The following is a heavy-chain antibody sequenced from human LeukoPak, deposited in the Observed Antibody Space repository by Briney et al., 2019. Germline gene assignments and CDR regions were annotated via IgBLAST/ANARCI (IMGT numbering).Heavy chain of an antibody. CDR2: VSGSGSTV. J-gene: IGHJ4*02. V-gene: IGHV3-48*01. CDR1: GCTFSDHI. CDR3: VRQFAS. Sequence: GGSLRLSCAASGCTFSDHIMNWVRQLPGKRLEWVAYVSGSGSTVYYADSVKGRFTISRDNGKSSLYLQMNSLRVEDTALYYCVRQFASWGQGTLVTVSS.